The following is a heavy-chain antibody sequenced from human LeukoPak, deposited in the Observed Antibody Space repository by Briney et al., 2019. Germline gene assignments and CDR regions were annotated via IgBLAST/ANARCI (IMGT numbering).Heavy chain of an antibody. D-gene: IGHD1-1*01. CDR2: ISHSGST. Sequence: PSETLSLTCAVYGESFSSYYWSWIRQAPRTGLEWIGEISHSGSTDYNPSLKSRVTISIHTSKKQFSLKLSSVTAADTAVYYCARDSGGTTSVDPWGQGTLVTVSS. CDR1: GESFSSYY. V-gene: IGHV4-34*01. CDR3: ARDSGGTTSVDP. J-gene: IGHJ5*02.